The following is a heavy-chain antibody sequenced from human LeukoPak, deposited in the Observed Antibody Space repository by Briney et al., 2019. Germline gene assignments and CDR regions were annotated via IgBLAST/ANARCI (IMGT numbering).Heavy chain of an antibody. CDR1: GGSISSYY. CDR2: IYYSGST. V-gene: IGHV4-59*01. CDR3: ARTSGTSFDY. Sequence: PSETLYLTCTVPGGSISSYYWSWIRQPPGKGLEWIGYIYYSGSTNYNPSLKSRVTISVDTSKNQFSLKLSSVTAADTAVYYCARTSGTSFDYWGQGTLVTVSS. J-gene: IGHJ4*02. D-gene: IGHD1-14*01.